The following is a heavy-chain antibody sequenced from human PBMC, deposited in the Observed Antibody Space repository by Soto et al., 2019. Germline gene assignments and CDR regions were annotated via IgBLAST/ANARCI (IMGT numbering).Heavy chain of an antibody. J-gene: IGHJ5*01. D-gene: IGHD3-10*01. V-gene: IGHV3-23*01. Sequence: EVQLLESGGGFIQRGGSLRLSCAASGFTFSSYAMSWVRQAPGKGLEWVSTISFNGFSTHYADSVKGPFTISRDNSKNTLYLEMNSLKGEDTAVYYCAKVGSGSYSAHSRGQGTLVTISS. CDR1: GFTFSSYA. CDR3: AKVGSGSYSAHS. CDR2: ISFNGFST.